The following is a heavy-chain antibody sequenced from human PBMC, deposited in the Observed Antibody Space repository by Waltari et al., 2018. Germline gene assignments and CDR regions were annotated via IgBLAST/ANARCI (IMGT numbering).Heavy chain of an antibody. Sequence: QVQLQESGPGLVKPSETLSLTCTVSGGSISSYYWSWIRQPPGKGLEWIGYIYYSGSTNDNPSLKSRVTISVDTSKNQFSLKLSSVTAADTAVYYCARGHDFWSIYYYMDVWGKGTTVTISS. J-gene: IGHJ6*03. CDR2: IYYSGST. V-gene: IGHV4-59*01. CDR1: GGSISSYY. D-gene: IGHD3-3*01. CDR3: ARGHDFWSIYYYMDV.